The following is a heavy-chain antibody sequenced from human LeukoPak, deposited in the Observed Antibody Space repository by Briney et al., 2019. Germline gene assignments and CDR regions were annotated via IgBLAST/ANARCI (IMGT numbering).Heavy chain of an antibody. CDR2: VRNDGSNE. Sequence: GGSLRLSCAASGFVLSDYGMHWVRQAPGKGLEWVAFVRNDGSNEYYVGSVKGRFTISRDNAKNSLYLQMNSLRAEDTAVYYCARDPQHFWSGYYTFDYWGQGTLVTVSS. V-gene: IGHV3-30*02. CDR1: GFVLSDYG. CDR3: ARDPQHFWSGYYTFDY. J-gene: IGHJ4*02. D-gene: IGHD3-3*02.